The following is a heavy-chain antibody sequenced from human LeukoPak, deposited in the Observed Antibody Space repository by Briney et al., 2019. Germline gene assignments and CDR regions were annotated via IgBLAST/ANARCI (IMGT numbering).Heavy chain of an antibody. Sequence: KPGGALRLSCAPSRFTSTIYIMNRVRQAPGEGLEWVSSISSSSSYIYYADSVKGRFTISRDNAKTSLYLQMNRLRAEDTAVYYCARESSSGRLRGYFDYWGQGTLVTVSS. V-gene: IGHV3-21*01. D-gene: IGHD3-22*01. J-gene: IGHJ4*02. CDR1: RFTSTIYI. CDR2: ISSSSSYI. CDR3: ARESSSGRLRGYFDY.